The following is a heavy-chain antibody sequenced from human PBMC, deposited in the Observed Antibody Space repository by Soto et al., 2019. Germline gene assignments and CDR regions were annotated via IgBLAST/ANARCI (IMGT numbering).Heavy chain of an antibody. CDR2: ISYDGNVA. CDR1: GFTFSNYG. J-gene: IGHJ4*02. CDR3: AKEGPITNWYFDY. V-gene: IGHV3-30*18. Sequence: QVQLVESEGGVVQPGRSLRLSCTASGFTFSNYGMHWVRQAPGKGLEWVTVISYDGNVAYYADSVKGRFTSSSDNSKNTLYLQMNSLSTVDAAVYYCAKEGPITNWYFDYWGQGTLVTVSP. D-gene: IGHD1-1*01.